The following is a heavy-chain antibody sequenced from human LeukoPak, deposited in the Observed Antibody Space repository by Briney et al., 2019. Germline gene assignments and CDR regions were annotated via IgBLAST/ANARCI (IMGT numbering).Heavy chain of an antibody. CDR2: ISASAGTT. Sequence: PGGSRRLSCAASRFTFSNYAMTWVRQTPGKGLEWVSAISASAGTTYYADSVKGRFTISRDNSKNTLYLQMNSLRADDTALYYCAKGGSSWSYYFDYWGQGTLVTVFS. V-gene: IGHV3-23*01. CDR1: RFTFSNYA. J-gene: IGHJ4*02. CDR3: AKGGSSWSYYFDY. D-gene: IGHD6-13*01.